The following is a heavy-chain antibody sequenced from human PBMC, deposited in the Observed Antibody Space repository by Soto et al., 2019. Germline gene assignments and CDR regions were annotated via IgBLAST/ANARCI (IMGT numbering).Heavy chain of an antibody. J-gene: IGHJ6*03. CDR1: GYTFTSYG. CDR2: ISAYNGNT. Sequence: QVPLVQSGAEVKKPGASVKVSCKASGYTFTSYGISWVRQAPGQGLEWMGWISAYNGNTNYAQKLQGRVTMTTDTSTSRAYKEVRRLTSDDTAVYYCARNGMITFGGVIVIPPYYYYMDVWGKGTTVTVSS. V-gene: IGHV1-18*01. CDR3: ARNGMITFGGVIVIPPYYYYMDV. D-gene: IGHD3-16*02.